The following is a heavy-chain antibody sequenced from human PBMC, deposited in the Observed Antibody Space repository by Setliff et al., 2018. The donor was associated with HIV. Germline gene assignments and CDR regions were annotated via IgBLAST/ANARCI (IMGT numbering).Heavy chain of an antibody. J-gene: IGHJ6*03. D-gene: IGHD3-22*01. CDR2: INPSGGST. Sequence: ASVKVSCKASGYTFTSYYMHWVRQAPGQGLEWMGIINPSGGSTSYAQKFQGRVTMTRDTSTSTVYMELSSLRSEDTAVYYCARDGVRGYDSSGYLFSWVRRIHHDYYYYYMDVWGKGTTVTVSS. CDR3: ARDGVRGYDSSGYLFSWVRRIHHDYYYYYMDV. V-gene: IGHV1-46*01. CDR1: GYTFTSYY.